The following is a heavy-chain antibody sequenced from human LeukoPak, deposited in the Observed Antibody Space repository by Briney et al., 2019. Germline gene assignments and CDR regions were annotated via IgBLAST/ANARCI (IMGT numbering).Heavy chain of an antibody. CDR2: INDDGSDT. CDR3: VRGGPSTWS. D-gene: IGHD2-15*01. J-gene: IGHJ5*02. V-gene: IGHV3-74*01. CDR1: GFTFKLYW. Sequence: GGSLRLSCAASGFTFKLYWMHWVRKVPGKRPVWVSRINDDGSDTIYVDSVRGRFTISRDDAKNTVYLQMNNLRAEDTAVYYCVRGGPSTWSWGQGTLVTVSS.